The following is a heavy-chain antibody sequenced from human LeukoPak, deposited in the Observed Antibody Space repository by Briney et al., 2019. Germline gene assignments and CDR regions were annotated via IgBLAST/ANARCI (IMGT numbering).Heavy chain of an antibody. V-gene: IGHV3-48*03. CDR2: ISSSGSTI. CDR3: ARDSVGALYFDY. CDR1: GFTFSSYE. D-gene: IGHD1-26*01. Sequence: PGGFLRLSCAASGFTFSSYEMNWVRQAPGKGLEWVSYISSSGSTIYYADSVKGRFTISRDNAKNSLYLQMNSLRAEDTAVYYCARDSVGALYFDYWGQGTLVTVSS. J-gene: IGHJ4*02.